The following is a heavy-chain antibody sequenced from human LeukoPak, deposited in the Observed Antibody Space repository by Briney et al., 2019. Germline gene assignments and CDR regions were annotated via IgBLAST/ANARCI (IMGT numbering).Heavy chain of an antibody. D-gene: IGHD2-15*01. J-gene: IGHJ4*02. CDR1: GYPFTNYF. Sequence: GESLKISCGASGYPFTNYFIAWVRQRPGEGLEWMGVIYSDASETTYSPSFQGQVTISADKSVSVAYLQWNSLKASDTAIYYCARGGYCGRGSCSVSGSGTFDYWGLGTLVTVSS. CDR2: IYSDASET. CDR3: ARGGYCGRGSCSVSGSGTFDY. V-gene: IGHV5-51*01.